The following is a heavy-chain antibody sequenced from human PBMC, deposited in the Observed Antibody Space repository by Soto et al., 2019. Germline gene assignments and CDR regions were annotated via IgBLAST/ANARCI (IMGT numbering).Heavy chain of an antibody. J-gene: IGHJ6*02. CDR3: ARDLQRITIFGVVITAPSYYYYGMDV. CDR2: INSDGSST. D-gene: IGHD3-3*01. CDR1: GFTFSSYW. V-gene: IGHV3-74*01. Sequence: GGSLRLSCAASGFTFSSYWMHWVRQAPGKGLVWVSRINSDGSSTSYADSVKGRFTISRDNAKNTLYLQMNSLRAEDTAVYYCARDLQRITIFGVVITAPSYYYYGMDVWGQGTTVTVSS.